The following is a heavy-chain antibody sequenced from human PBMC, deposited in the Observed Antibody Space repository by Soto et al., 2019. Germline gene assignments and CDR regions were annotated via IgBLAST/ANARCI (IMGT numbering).Heavy chain of an antibody. CDR3: AKDGNGDLNYYYYGMDV. D-gene: IGHD4-17*01. V-gene: IGHV3-30*18. J-gene: IGHJ6*02. CDR2: ISYDGNNK. Sequence: ESGGGVVQPGRSLTLSCAASGFTFRSYGMHWVRQAPGKGLEWVAVISYDGNNKHYGDSVKGRFTISRDNSKNTLYLQINSLRAEDTAVYYCAKDGNGDLNYYYYGMDVWGQGTTVTVSS. CDR1: GFTFRSYG.